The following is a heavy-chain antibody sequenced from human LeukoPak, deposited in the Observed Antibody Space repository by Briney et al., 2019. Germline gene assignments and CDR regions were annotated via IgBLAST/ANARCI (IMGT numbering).Heavy chain of an antibody. CDR3: AGQAAVDY. CDR1: GYSISSGYY. D-gene: IGHD6-25*01. V-gene: IGHV4-38-2*01. Sequence: SETLSLACAVSGYSISSGYYWGWIRQPPGKGLEWIGSIYHSGSTYYNPSLKSRVTISVDTSKNQFSLKLSSVTAADTAVYYCAGQAAVDYWGQGTLVTVSS. J-gene: IGHJ4*02. CDR2: IYHSGST.